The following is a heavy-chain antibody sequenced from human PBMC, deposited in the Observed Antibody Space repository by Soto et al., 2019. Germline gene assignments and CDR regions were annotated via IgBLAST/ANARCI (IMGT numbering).Heavy chain of an antibody. J-gene: IGHJ5*02. CDR2: IYYSGST. D-gene: IGHD3-22*01. CDR3: ASHLTYDSSGYDLCFDP. Sequence: QLQLQESGPGLVKPSETLSLTCTVSGGSISSSSYYWGWIRQPPGKGLEWIGSIYYSGSTYYTPSFKSRATISLDTSTIQFSLRLSSVTAADTAVYYWASHLTYDSSGYDLCFDPWGQGTLVTVSS. V-gene: IGHV4-39*01. CDR1: GGSISSSSYY.